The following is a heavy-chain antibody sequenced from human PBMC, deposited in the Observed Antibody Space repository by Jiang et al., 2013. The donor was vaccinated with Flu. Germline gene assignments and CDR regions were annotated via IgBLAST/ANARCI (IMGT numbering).Heavy chain of an antibody. J-gene: IGHJ4*02. CDR2: IYYNGIT. D-gene: IGHD2-15*01. CDR3: ARDSCSSSICSGIDY. Sequence: GSGLVKPSETLSLTCIVSGGSVGRGRYYWSWIRQPPGKGLEWLGYIYYNGITNYNPSLKSRGTISADTSRNQFSLKLSSVTAADTAVYYCARDSCSSSICSGIDYWGQGTLVTVSS. CDR1: GGSVGRGRYY. V-gene: IGHV4-61*01.